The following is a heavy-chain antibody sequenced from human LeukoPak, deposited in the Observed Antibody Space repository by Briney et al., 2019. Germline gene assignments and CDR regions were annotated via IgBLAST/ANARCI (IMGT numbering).Heavy chain of an antibody. CDR1: GYTLTSYG. CDR3: AGGAYGDK. CDR2: ISTQSGNT. D-gene: IGHD4-17*01. J-gene: IGHJ4*02. Sequence: ASVKVSCEASGYTLTSYGINWTRQAPGQGLEWMGWISTQSGNTNYAQKVQGRLTLTTDRSTNTAYMELRSLRSDDTAVYYCAGGAYGDKWGQGTMVTVSS. V-gene: IGHV1-18*01.